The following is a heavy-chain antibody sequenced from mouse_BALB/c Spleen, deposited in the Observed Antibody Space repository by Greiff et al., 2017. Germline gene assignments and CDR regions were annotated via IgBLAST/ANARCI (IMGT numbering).Heavy chain of an antibody. J-gene: IGHJ3*01. D-gene: IGHD1-1*01. Sequence: EVQVVESGGGLVKPGGSLKLSCAASGFTFSDYYMYWVRQTPEKRLEWVATISDGGSYTYYPDSVKGRFTISRDNAKNNLYLQMSSLKSEDTAMYYCASPYYGSSYGFAYWGQGTLVTVSA. CDR1: GFTFSDYY. CDR2: ISDGGSYT. CDR3: ASPYYGSSYGFAY. V-gene: IGHV5-4*02.